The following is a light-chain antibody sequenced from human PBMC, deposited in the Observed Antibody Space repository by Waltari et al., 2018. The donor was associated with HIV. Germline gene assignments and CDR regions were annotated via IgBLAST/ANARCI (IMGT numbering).Light chain of an antibody. Sequence: QLVLTQSPSASASLGASGKLHCPLRSGQSTYDIAWHQRQPEKGPRYWMKVNSDGSHTKGDGSPDRFLGSSSVAELYLTNSSLQSEDEAVYYCQLWGPCIVVFGRGTQLTVL. V-gene: IGLV4-69*01. CDR2: VNSDGSH. CDR1: SGQSTYD. CDR3: QLWGPCIVV. J-gene: IGLJ3*02.